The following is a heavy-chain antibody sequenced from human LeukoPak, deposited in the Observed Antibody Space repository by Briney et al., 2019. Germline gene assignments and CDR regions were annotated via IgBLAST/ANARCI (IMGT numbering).Heavy chain of an antibody. D-gene: IGHD1-1*01. CDR3: ARYNSGTIDY. V-gene: IGHV3-33*01. CDR2: IWYDGSEK. Sequence: GRSLRLSCAASGFTFSSYGMHWVRQAPGKGLEWVAVIWYDGSEKYYADSVKGRFTISRDNSKNTLYLQMDGLRAEDTAVYYCARYNSGTIDYWAQGTLVTVSS. J-gene: IGHJ4*02. CDR1: GFTFSSYG.